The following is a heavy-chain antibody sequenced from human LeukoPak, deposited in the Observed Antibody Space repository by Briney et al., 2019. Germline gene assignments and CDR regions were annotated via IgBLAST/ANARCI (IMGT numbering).Heavy chain of an antibody. Sequence: PSETLSLTCTVSGGSISSSSYYWGWIRQPPGKGLEWIGGIYYSGSTYYNPPLKSRVTISVDTSKNQFSLKLSSVTAADTAVYYCERGPGPSTYYYGCGDPPDYWGQGTLVTVSS. CDR3: ERGPGPSTYYYGCGDPPDY. D-gene: IGHD3-10*01. CDR1: GGSISSSSYY. J-gene: IGHJ4*02. V-gene: IGHV4-39*07. CDR2: IYYSGST.